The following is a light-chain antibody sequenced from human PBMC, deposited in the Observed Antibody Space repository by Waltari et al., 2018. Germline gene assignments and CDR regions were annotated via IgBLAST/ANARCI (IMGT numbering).Light chain of an antibody. Sequence: QSALTQPASVSGFPRQSITISCTGTSSDVGTYYYVYWYQHDQGKAPKLIIYNVSKRPSGVSHRFSGSKSCDSASLTSSGLQAEDEAHYYCVSFSTGSALGVFGGGTDMTVL. CDR1: SSDVGTYYY. CDR3: VSFSTGSALGV. V-gene: IGLV2-14*03. CDR2: NVS. J-gene: IGLJ3*02.